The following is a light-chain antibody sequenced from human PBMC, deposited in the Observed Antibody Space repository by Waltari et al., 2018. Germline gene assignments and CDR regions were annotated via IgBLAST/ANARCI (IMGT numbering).Light chain of an antibody. CDR1: NIGRKY. CDR2: EDS. V-gene: IGLV3-9*01. Sequence: SYELTQPLSVSVSLGQMARIPCGGNNIGRKYLYWYQQKPDQAPVLVIYEDSKRPSGIPERFAGSNSGNTATLTIDGAQARDEADYYCQVWDSSTGLFGGGTRLTVL. J-gene: IGLJ2*01. CDR3: QVWDSSTGL.